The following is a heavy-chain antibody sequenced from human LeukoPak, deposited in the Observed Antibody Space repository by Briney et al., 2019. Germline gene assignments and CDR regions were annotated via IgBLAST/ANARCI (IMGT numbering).Heavy chain of an antibody. V-gene: IGHV4-39*01. CDR2: IYYSGST. Sequence: SETLSLTCTVSGGSISSSSYYWGWIRQPPGKGLEWIGSIYYSGSTYYNPSPKSRVTISVDTSKNQFSLKLSSVTAADTAVYYCARSVLRYFDWLALNDAFDIWGQGTMVTVSS. CDR3: ARSVLRYFDWLALNDAFDI. J-gene: IGHJ3*02. CDR1: GGSISSSSYY. D-gene: IGHD3-9*01.